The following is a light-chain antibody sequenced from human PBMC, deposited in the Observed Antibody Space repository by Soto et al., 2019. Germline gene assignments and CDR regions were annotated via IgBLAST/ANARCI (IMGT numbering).Light chain of an antibody. CDR1: SSNSGAGYD. CDR2: GNS. V-gene: IGLV1-40*01. CDR3: QSYDSSLSGYYV. Sequence: QSVLTQPPSVSGAPGQRVTISCTGSSSNSGAGYDVHWYQQLPGTAPKLLIYGNSNRPSGVPDLFSGSKSGTSASLAITGLQAEDEADYYCQSYDSSLSGYYVFGTGTKVTVL. J-gene: IGLJ1*01.